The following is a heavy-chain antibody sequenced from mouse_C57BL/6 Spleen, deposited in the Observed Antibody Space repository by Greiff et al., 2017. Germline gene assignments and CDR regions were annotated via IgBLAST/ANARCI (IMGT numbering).Heavy chain of an antibody. Sequence: VQLQQSGAELVKPGASVKLSCTASGFNIKDYYMHWVKQRTEQGLEWLGRIDPEAGETKYAPKFQGKATITSDTSSNTSYLQLSSRTSEDTAVYYCSHYYGSSYGYFDVWGTGTTVTVSS. J-gene: IGHJ1*03. CDR2: IDPEAGET. V-gene: IGHV14-2*01. D-gene: IGHD1-1*01. CDR1: GFNIKDYY. CDR3: SHYYGSSYGYFDV.